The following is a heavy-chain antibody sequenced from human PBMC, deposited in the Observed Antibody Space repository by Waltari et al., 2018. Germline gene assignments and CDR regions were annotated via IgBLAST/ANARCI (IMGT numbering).Heavy chain of an antibody. D-gene: IGHD1-1*01. CDR3: ARDPPGGDYVDY. Sequence: EVQLVESGGGLVQPGGSLRLSCVTSGFTFGSYEMNWVRQAPGKGLEWVSYISSSGGNMNYADSVKGRFTISRDNAKNSLYLQMNSLRVEDTAVYYCARDPPGGDYVDYWGQGTLVTVSS. CDR1: GFTFGSYE. J-gene: IGHJ4*02. V-gene: IGHV3-48*03. CDR2: ISSSGGNM.